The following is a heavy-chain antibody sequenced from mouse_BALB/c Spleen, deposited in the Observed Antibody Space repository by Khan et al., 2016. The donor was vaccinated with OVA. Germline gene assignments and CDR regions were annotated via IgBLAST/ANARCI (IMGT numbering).Heavy chain of an antibody. CDR2: INPTSGYT. Sequence: VQLQQSGAELAKPGASVKMSCKASGYTFTSFWMYWVKQRPGQGLEWIGYINPTSGYTDYNEKFKDRATLSADKSSSTAYMQLSSLTSEDSAVYCCTRDRIDYWGQGTTLTVSS. CDR1: GYTFTSFW. J-gene: IGHJ2*01. CDR3: TRDRIDY. V-gene: IGHV1-7*01.